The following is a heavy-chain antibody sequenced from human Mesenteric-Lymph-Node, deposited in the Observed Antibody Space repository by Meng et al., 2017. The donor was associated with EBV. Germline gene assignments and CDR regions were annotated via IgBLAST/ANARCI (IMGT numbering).Heavy chain of an antibody. CDR1: GFTFSSYS. Sequence: EVQLVXSXXXXXKPXGXXXLSXAXSGFTFSSYSINWVRQAPGKGLEWVSSISSSSSYIYYADSVKGRFTFSRDNAKNSLYLQMNSLRAEDTAVYYCARSPTGYSSTWSPYWYFDLWGRGTLVTVSS. V-gene: IGHV3-21*02. CDR3: ARSPTGYSSTWSPYWYFDL. CDR2: ISSSSSYI. D-gene: IGHD6-13*01. J-gene: IGHJ2*01.